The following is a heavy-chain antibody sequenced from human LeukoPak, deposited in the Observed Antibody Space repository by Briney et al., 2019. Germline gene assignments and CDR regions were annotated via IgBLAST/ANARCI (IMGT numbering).Heavy chain of an antibody. CDR1: GFTFSSYA. Sequence: GGSLRLSCAASGFTFSSYAMNWVRQAPGTGLEWVSGISASGGYTYYADSVKGRFTISRDNSKNTLYLQMNSLRVEDTAVYYCAKDRLPLSSAYYYVPFDYWGQGTLVTVSS. D-gene: IGHD3-22*01. CDR2: ISASGGYT. CDR3: AKDRLPLSSAYYYVPFDY. J-gene: IGHJ4*02. V-gene: IGHV3-23*01.